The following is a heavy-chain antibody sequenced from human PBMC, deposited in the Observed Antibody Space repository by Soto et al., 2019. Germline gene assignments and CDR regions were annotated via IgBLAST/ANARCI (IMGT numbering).Heavy chain of an antibody. V-gene: IGHV4-30-4*01. CDR3: ARGAGQDGVVIRYYYGMDV. D-gene: IGHD3-3*01. CDR2: IYYSGST. J-gene: IGHJ6*02. Sequence: QVQLQESGPGLVKPSQTLSLTCTVSGGSISSGDYYWSWIRQPPGKGLEWIGYIYYSGSTYYNPSLKSRVTISVDTSKNHFSLKLSSVTAADTAVYYCARGAGQDGVVIRYYYGMDVWGQGTTVTVSS. CDR1: GGSISSGDYY.